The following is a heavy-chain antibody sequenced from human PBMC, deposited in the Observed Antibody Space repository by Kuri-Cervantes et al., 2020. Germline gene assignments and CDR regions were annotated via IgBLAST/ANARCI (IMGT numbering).Heavy chain of an antibody. CDR2: IHYSGST. CDR1: GGSISSSSYY. J-gene: IGHJ3*02. Sequence: SETLSLTCTVSGGSISSSSYYWGWIRQPPGKGPEWIGYIHYSGSTNSNPSLKSRVTISVDTSKNQFSLKLSSVTAADTAVYYCARDLTDLAAHYDAFDIWGQGTMVTVSS. D-gene: IGHD4/OR15-4a*01. CDR3: ARDLTDLAAHYDAFDI. V-gene: IGHV4-61*01.